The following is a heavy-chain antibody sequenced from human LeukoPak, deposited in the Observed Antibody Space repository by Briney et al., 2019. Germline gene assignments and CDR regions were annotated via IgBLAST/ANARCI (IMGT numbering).Heavy chain of an antibody. Sequence: PGGSLRLSCAASGFTFSSYWMSWVRQPPGKGLEWIGEINHSGSTNYNPSLKSRVTISVDTSKNQFSLKLSSVTAADTAVYYCARLPQTPLSTYYYGSGRPGYWGQGTLVTVSS. D-gene: IGHD3-10*01. CDR1: GFTFSSYW. CDR2: INHSGST. J-gene: IGHJ4*02. V-gene: IGHV4-34*01. CDR3: ARLPQTPLSTYYYGSGRPGY.